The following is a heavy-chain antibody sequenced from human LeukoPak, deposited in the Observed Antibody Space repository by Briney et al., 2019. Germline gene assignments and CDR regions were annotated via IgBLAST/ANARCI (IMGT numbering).Heavy chain of an antibody. CDR1: GDSFSGSY. CDR2: ISAISGNT. J-gene: IGHJ4*02. V-gene: IGHV4-4*09. CDR3: GRKSYLIRSGWVDY. Sequence: PSETLSLTCAVSGDSFSGSYWSWIRQPPGKGLEWIGYISAISGNTNYNPSLKGRVTISVDTSKKQFSLKLSSVTAADTAVYYCGRKSYLIRSGWVDYWGPGTLVTVSS. D-gene: IGHD6-19*01.